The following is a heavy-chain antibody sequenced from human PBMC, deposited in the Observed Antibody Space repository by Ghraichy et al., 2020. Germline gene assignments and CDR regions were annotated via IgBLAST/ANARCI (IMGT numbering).Heavy chain of an antibody. CDR1: GFIFSSYA. Sequence: GVLNISCAASGFIFSSYAMSWVRQAPGKGLEWVSTFSATDSGTYYADSVKGRFTISRDNSKNTVYLQMNSLRVEDTAVYYCAKLYYYGSGRGADYWGQGTLVTVSS. D-gene: IGHD3-10*01. V-gene: IGHV3-23*01. CDR2: FSATDSGT. CDR3: AKLYYYGSGRGADY. J-gene: IGHJ4*02.